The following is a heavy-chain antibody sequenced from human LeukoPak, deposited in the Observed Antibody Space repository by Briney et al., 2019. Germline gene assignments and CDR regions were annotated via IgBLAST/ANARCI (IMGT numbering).Heavy chain of an antibody. CDR1: GYTFTSYA. CDR2: INTNTGNP. V-gene: IGHV7-4-1*02. Sequence: ASVKVSCKASGYTFTSYAMNWVRQAPGQGLEWMGWINTNTGNPTYAQGFTGRFVFSLDTSVSTAYLQISSLKAEDTDVYYCAIPPGVINWYYYYYYMDVWGKGNTVTVSS. J-gene: IGHJ6*03. D-gene: IGHD3-22*01. CDR3: AIPPGVINWYYYYYYMDV.